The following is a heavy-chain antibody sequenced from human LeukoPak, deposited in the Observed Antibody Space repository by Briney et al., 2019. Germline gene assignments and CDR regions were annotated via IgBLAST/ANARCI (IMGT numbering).Heavy chain of an antibody. CDR1: GYTFTVYY. J-gene: IGHJ4*02. CDR3: ARDREGYYYDSSGYYGY. V-gene: IGHV1-2*02. D-gene: IGHD3-22*01. CDR2: INPNSGGT. Sequence: ASVKVSFKASGYTFTVYYMHWVRQAPGQGLEWMGWINPNSGGTNYAQKFQGRVTMTRDTSISTAYMELSRLRSDDTAVYYCARDREGYYYDSSGYYGYWGQGTLVTVSS.